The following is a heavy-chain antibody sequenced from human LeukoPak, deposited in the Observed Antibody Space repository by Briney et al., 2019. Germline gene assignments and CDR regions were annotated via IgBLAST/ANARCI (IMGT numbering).Heavy chain of an antibody. CDR1: GGSISSGGYY. J-gene: IGHJ6*02. Sequence: SETLSLTCTVSGGSISSGGYYWSWIRQHPGKGLEWIGYIYYSGSTYYNPSLKSRVTIPVDTSKNQFSLSLSSVTAADTAVYYCARADGDYGLSYYYYGMDVWGQGTTVSVSS. CDR2: IYYSGST. V-gene: IGHV4-31*03. CDR3: ARADGDYGLSYYYYGMDV. D-gene: IGHD4-17*01.